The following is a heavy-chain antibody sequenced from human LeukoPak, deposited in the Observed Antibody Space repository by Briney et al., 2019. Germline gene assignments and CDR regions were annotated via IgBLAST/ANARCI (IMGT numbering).Heavy chain of an antibody. D-gene: IGHD3-10*02. CDR2: INPNSGGT. CDR3: ARVRRPLLFGEFYFDY. CDR1: GNTFTGYY. Sequence: ASVKVSCKASGNTFTGYYMHWVRQAPGQGLEWMGWINPNSGGTNYAQKFQGRVTMTRDTSISTAYMELSRLRSDDTAVYYCARVRRPLLFGEFYFDYWGQGTLVTVSS. V-gene: IGHV1-2*02. J-gene: IGHJ4*02.